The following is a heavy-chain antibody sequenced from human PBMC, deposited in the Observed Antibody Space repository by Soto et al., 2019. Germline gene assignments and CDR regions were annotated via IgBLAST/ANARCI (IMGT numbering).Heavy chain of an antibody. D-gene: IGHD4-4*01. CDR3: ARTQRASSSNYMRGMDV. Sequence: ASVKVSCKPSGYTFTSYGISWVRQAPGQGLEWLGWISAYNGNTNFAQKFQGRVTMTTDTSATTAFMEMRSLRSDDTAVYFCARTQRASSSNYMRGMDVWGQGTTVTVSS. V-gene: IGHV1-18*01. CDR2: ISAYNGNT. CDR1: GYTFTSYG. J-gene: IGHJ6*02.